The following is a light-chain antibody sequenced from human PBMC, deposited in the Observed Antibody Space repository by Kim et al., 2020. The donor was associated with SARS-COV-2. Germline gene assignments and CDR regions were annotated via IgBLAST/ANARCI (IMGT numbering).Light chain of an antibody. J-gene: IGLJ3*02. CDR1: NIGSKS. CDR3: QVWDSSSNWV. Sequence: APGKAARITWGGNNIGSKSVHWYQQKPGQAPVLVIYYDSDRPAGIPERFSGSNSGNTATRTISRVEAGDEADYYCQVWDSSSNWVFGGGTQLTVL. CDR2: YDS. V-gene: IGLV3-21*04.